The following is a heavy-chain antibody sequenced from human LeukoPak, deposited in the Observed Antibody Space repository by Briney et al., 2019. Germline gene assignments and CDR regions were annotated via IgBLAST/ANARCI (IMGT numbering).Heavy chain of an antibody. CDR2: ISTYNGNT. CDR3: ARGQISSSLPA. J-gene: IGHJ5*02. Sequence: AASVKVSCKASGYTFTNYGITWVRQAPGQGLEWMGWISTYNGNTNYGQKLQGRVTMTTDTSTSTAYMELRSLRSDDTAVYYCARGQISSSLPAWGQGTLVTVSS. V-gene: IGHV1-18*01. D-gene: IGHD6-6*01. CDR1: GYTFTNYG.